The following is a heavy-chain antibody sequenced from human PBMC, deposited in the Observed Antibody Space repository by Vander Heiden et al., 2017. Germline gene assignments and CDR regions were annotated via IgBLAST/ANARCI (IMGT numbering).Heavy chain of an antibody. CDR2: INWSGEFI. V-gene: IGHV3-9*01. D-gene: IGHD5-18*01. CDR1: GSTFENHA. CDR3: AKGYGDSYPHYFND. Sequence: EVKLLESGGGWVRPGKSPRRHCEASGSTFENHAMHWVRQVAGKGLEWVSGINWSGEFIGYAASVRGRFTMSRDNAENVVYLQMTSLRPEDTAFYYCAKGYGDSYPHYFNDWGQGTLVTVS. J-gene: IGHJ4*02.